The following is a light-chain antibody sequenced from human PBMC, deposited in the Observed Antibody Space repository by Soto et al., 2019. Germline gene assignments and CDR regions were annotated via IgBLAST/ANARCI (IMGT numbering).Light chain of an antibody. Sequence: ENVLTQSPGTLSFSPGERATLSCRASQTVSSYLTWYQQRPGQAPRLLIYGASKRATVIPDRLSGRGSGTDFTLTISRLEPEDFALYYCQQYGTSPITFGQGTRLEIK. CDR1: QTVSSY. J-gene: IGKJ5*01. V-gene: IGKV3-20*01. CDR2: GAS. CDR3: QQYGTSPIT.